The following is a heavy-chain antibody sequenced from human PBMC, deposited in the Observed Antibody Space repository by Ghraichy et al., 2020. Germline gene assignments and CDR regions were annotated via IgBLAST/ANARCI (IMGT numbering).Heavy chain of an antibody. CDR2: ISGSGGST. Sequence: GGSLRLSCAASGFTFSSYAMSWVRQAPGKGLEWVSAISGSGGSTYYADSVKGRFTISRDNSKNTLYLQMNSLRAEDTAVYYCAKASSFLFVGTTCYFDYWGQGTLVTVSS. D-gene: IGHD1-1*01. J-gene: IGHJ4*02. CDR3: AKASSFLFVGTTCYFDY. V-gene: IGHV3-23*01. CDR1: GFTFSSYA.